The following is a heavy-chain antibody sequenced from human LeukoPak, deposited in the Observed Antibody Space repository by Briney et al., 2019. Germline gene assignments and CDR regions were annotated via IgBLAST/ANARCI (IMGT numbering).Heavy chain of an antibody. CDR3: APTAEAYTSWWKV. CDR1: GYKFTDDY. J-gene: IGHJ4*02. V-gene: IGHV1-2*03. Sequence: LAASVKVSCKASGYKFTDDYMHWVRHAPGQGLEFMGWINPDSGFTNYAQKFKGRVTMTRDTSISTAYLEVRSLTSDDTAVYYCAPTAEAYTSWWKVWGQGTLVTVSS. D-gene: IGHD3-16*01. CDR2: INPDSGFT.